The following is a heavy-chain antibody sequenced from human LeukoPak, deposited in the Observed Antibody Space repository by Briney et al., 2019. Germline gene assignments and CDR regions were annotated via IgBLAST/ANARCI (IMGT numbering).Heavy chain of an antibody. Sequence: SETLSLTCAVYGGSFSGYYWSWIRQPSGKGLEWIGEINHSGSTNYNPSLKSRVTISVDTSKNQFSLKLSSVTAADTAVYYCARARPSSSWFLDYWGQGTLVTVSS. CDR3: ARARPSSSWFLDY. V-gene: IGHV4-34*01. J-gene: IGHJ4*02. D-gene: IGHD6-13*01. CDR1: GGSFSGYY. CDR2: INHSGST.